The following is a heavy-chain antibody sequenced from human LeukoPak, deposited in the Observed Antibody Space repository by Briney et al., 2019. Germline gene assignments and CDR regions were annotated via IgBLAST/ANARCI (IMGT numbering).Heavy chain of an antibody. CDR3: ARGGGYDFWSGRVNWFDP. CDR2: IYYSGST. D-gene: IGHD3-3*01. V-gene: IGHV4-59*06. J-gene: IGHJ5*02. Sequence: SETLSLTCSVSGGSITNYYWSWIRQHPGKGLEWIGYIYYSGSTYYNPSLKSRVTISVDTSKNQFSLKLSSVTAADTAVYYCARGGGYDFWSGRVNWFDPWGQGTLVTVSS. CDR1: GGSITNYY.